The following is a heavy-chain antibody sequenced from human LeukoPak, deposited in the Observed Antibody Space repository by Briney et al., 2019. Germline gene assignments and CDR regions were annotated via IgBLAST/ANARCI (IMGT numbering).Heavy chain of an antibody. J-gene: IGHJ4*02. D-gene: IGHD6-13*01. CDR3: AKASAGYYFDY. V-gene: IGHV3-23*01. Sequence: GGSLRLSCAASGFTFSRNGMTWVRQAPGKGLEWVSAISGSGGNTYYADSVKGRFTISRDNSKNTLYLQMNSLRAEDTAVYYCAKASAGYYFDYWGQGTLVTVSS. CDR1: GFTFSRNG. CDR2: ISGSGGNT.